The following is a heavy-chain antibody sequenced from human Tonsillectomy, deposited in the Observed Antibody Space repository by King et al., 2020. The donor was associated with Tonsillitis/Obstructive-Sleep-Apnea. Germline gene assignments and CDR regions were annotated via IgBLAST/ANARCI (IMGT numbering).Heavy chain of an antibody. J-gene: IGHJ4*02. D-gene: IGHD2-2*01. CDR2: ITGSGGST. V-gene: IGHV3-23*04. CDR1: GFSFSTYV. Sequence: VQLVESGGGLVQPGGSLRLSCAASGFSFSTYVMSWVRQAPGKGLEWVSGITGSGGSTSYADSVKGRFTISRDNSKNTQYLQINSLRAADTAIYDCAKRGGGITCTRTSCYYFDSWGQGTLVTVSS. CDR3: AKRGGGITCTRTSCYYFDS.